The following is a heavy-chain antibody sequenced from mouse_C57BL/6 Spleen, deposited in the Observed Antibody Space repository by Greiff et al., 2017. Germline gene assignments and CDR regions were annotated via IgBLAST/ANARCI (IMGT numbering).Heavy chain of an antibody. D-gene: IGHD1-1*02. Sequence: VQLQQSGAELMKPGASVKISCKATGYTFTGYWIEWVKQRPGNGLEWIGEIFPGNGSTNYNEKFKGKATFTADTSSNTAYMQLSRLTSEDAAVYYGASGTTVSGFAYWGQGTLVTVSA. V-gene: IGHV1-9*01. CDR1: GYTFTGYW. CDR2: IFPGNGST. J-gene: IGHJ3*01. CDR3: ASGTTVSGFAY.